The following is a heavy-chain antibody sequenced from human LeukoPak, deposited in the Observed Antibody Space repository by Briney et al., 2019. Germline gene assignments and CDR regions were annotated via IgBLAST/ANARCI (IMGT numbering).Heavy chain of an antibody. CDR1: GYTFTSYG. D-gene: IGHD7-27*01. Sequence: GASVKVSCKASGYTFTSYGISWVRQAPGQGLEWMGWISAYNGNTNYAQKLQDRVTMTTDTSTSTAYMELRSLRSDDTAVYYCARDLGTPYYYYGMDVWGQGTTVTVSS. J-gene: IGHJ6*02. CDR2: ISAYNGNT. V-gene: IGHV1-18*01. CDR3: ARDLGTPYYYYGMDV.